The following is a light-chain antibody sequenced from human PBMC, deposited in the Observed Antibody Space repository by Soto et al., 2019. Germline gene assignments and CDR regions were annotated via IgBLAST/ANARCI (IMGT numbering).Light chain of an antibody. CDR1: QSVSSNY. J-gene: IGKJ3*01. CDR3: QQYGRSQFT. Sequence: EIVLTQSPGTLSLSPGERATLSCRASQSVSSNYLAWYQQRPGQPPSLLIYGASSRAAGIPDRFSGSGSGTDFTLTISRLEPEDVAVYYCQQYGRSQFTFGPGTRVDIK. CDR2: GAS. V-gene: IGKV3-20*01.